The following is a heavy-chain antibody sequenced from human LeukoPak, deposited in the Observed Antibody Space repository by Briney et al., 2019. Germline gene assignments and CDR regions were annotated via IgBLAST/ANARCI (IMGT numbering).Heavy chain of an antibody. CDR2: ISYDGSNK. Sequence: PGRSLRLSCAASGFTFSNYGMHWVRQAPGKGLEWVAVISYDGSNKYYADSVKGRFTISRDNSKNTLYLQMNSLRAEDTAVYYCARSKDYGDHYYYYYGMDVWGQGTTVTVSS. V-gene: IGHV3-30*19. CDR3: ARSKDYGDHYYYYYGMDV. J-gene: IGHJ6*02. CDR1: GFTFSNYG. D-gene: IGHD4-17*01.